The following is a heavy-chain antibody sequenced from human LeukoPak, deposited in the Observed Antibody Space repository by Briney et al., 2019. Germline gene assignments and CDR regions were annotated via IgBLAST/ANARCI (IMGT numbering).Heavy chain of an antibody. D-gene: IGHD2/OR15-2a*01. V-gene: IGHV3-21*04. Sequence: PGGSLRLSCAASGFTFSSYSMNWVRQAPGKGLEWVSSISSSSSYIYYADSVKGRFTISRDNAKNSLYLQMNSLRAGDTAVYYCAKTLFYDRGHETFQHWGQGTLVTVSS. J-gene: IGHJ1*01. CDR1: GFTFSSYS. CDR3: AKTLFYDRGHETFQH. CDR2: ISSSSSYI.